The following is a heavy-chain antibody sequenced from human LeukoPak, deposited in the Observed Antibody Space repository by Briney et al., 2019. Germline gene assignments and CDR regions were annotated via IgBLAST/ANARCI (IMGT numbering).Heavy chain of an antibody. CDR2: ISSSSSYI. CDR3: ARGDPRELGY. Sequence: PGGSLRLSCAASGFTFSNAWMSWVRQAPGKGLEWASSISSSSSYIYYADSVKGRFTISRDNAKNSLYLQMNSLRAEDTAVYYCARGDPRELGYWGQGTLVTVSS. V-gene: IGHV3-21*01. D-gene: IGHD1-26*01. CDR1: GFTFSNAW. J-gene: IGHJ4*02.